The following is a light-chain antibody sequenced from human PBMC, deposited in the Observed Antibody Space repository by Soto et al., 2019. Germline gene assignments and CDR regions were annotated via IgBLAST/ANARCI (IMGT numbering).Light chain of an antibody. CDR3: QQSYSTPLT. V-gene: IGKV1-39*01. Sequence: DIQMTQSPSSLSASVGDRVTITCRASQSISSYLNWYQQKPGKAPKLLIYAASSLQSGVPSRFSGSRSGTDFTLTISSLQPKDFATYYCQQSYSTPLTFGGGTKVEIK. CDR1: QSISSY. J-gene: IGKJ4*01. CDR2: AAS.